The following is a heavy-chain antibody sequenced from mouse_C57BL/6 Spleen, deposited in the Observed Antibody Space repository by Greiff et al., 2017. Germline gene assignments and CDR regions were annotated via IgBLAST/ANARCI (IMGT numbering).Heavy chain of an antibody. CDR3: ARRYYCSVLAMDY. V-gene: IGHV1-55*01. J-gene: IGHJ4*01. Sequence: QVQLQQSGAELVKPGASVKMSCKASGYTFTSYWITWVKQRPGQGLEWIGDIYPGSGSTNYNEKFKSKATLTVDTSSSTAYMQLSSLTSEDSAVYYCARRYYCSVLAMDYWGQGTSVTVSS. CDR1: GYTFTSYW. CDR2: IYPGSGST. D-gene: IGHD1-1*01.